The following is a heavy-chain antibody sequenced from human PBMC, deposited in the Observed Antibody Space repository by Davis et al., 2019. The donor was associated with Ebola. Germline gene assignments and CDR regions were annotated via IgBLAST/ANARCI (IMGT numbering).Heavy chain of an antibody. CDR1: GFTLSSYW. CDR2: IKQDGSEK. J-gene: IGHJ5*02. V-gene: IGHV3-7*01. Sequence: GESLKISRAAPGFTLSSYWMSWVRQAPGKGLEWVANIKQDGSEKYYVDSVKGRFTISRDNAKNSLYLQMNSLRAEDTAVYYCARRIQSWGQGTLVTVSS. CDR3: ARRIQS.